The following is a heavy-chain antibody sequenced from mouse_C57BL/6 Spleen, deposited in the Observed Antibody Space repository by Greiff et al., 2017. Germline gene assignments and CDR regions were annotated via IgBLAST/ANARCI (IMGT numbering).Heavy chain of an antibody. CDR2: IDPSDSYT. CDR1: GYTFTSYW. Sequence: QVQLQQPGAELVMPGASVKLSCKASGYTFTSYWMHWVKQRRGQGLEWIGEIDPSDSYTNYNQKFKGKSTLTVDKSSSTAYMQLSSLTSEDSAVYYCARCLYGSSFFDYWGQGTTLTVSS. J-gene: IGHJ2*01. V-gene: IGHV1-69*01. D-gene: IGHD1-1*01. CDR3: ARCLYGSSFFDY.